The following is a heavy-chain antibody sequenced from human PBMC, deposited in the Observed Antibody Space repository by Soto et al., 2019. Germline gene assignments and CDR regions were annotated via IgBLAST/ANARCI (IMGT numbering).Heavy chain of an antibody. CDR3: ARDQGGYDILTGDYYYGMDV. D-gene: IGHD3-9*01. CDR2: IWYDGSNK. V-gene: IGHV3-33*01. Sequence: QVQLVESGGGVVQPGRSLRLSCAASGFTFSSYGMHWVRQAPGKGLEWVAVIWYDGSNKYYADSVKGRFTISRDNSKNTLYMQMNSLRAEYTAVYYCARDQGGYDILTGDYYYGMDVWGQGTTVTVSS. J-gene: IGHJ6*02. CDR1: GFTFSSYG.